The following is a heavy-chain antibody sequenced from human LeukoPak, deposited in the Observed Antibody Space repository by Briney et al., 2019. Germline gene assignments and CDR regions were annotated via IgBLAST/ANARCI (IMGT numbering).Heavy chain of an antibody. CDR1: GFTFSSYG. J-gene: IGHJ4*02. Sequence: GGSLRLSCAASGFTFSSYGMHWVRQAPGKGLEWVAVIWYDGSNKYYADSVKGRFTISRDNSKNTLYLQMNNLRAEDTAVYYCARSAGYSGYDFNYWGQGTLVTVSS. V-gene: IGHV3-33*01. CDR3: ARSAGYSGYDFNY. D-gene: IGHD5-12*01. CDR2: IWYDGSNK.